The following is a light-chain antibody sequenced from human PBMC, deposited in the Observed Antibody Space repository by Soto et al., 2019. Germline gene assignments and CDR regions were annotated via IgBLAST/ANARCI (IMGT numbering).Light chain of an antibody. V-gene: IGKV3-15*01. CDR2: GAS. CDR3: QRYNAWPIT. Sequence: EIVMTQSPATLSVSPGDRATLSCSAGQSVSSNFAWYQKKPGQAPMLLIYGASTRATGIPARLSGSGSGTAFTLTIGSLPSEDFAVYYCQRYNAWPITVGKGTRLDIK. CDR1: QSVSSN. J-gene: IGKJ5*01.